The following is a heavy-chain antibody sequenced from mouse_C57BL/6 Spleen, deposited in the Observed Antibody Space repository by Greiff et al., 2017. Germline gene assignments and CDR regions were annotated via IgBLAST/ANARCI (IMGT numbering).Heavy chain of an antibody. CDR1: GFTFSSYA. CDR2: ISDGGSYT. J-gene: IGHJ2*01. Sequence: DVKLVESGGGLVKPGGSLKLSCAASGFTFSSYAMSWVRQTPEKRLEWVATISDGGSYTYYPDNVKGRFTISRDNAKNNLYLQMSHLKSEDTAMYYCARGGDGSSYFDYWGQGTTLTVSS. CDR3: ARGGDGSSYFDY. V-gene: IGHV5-4*03. D-gene: IGHD1-1*01.